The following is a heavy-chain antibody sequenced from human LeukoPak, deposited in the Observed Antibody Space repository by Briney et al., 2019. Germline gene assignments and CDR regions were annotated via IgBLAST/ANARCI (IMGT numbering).Heavy chain of an antibody. V-gene: IGHV1-8*01. CDR1: GYTFTSYD. D-gene: IGHD5-24*01. Sequence: GASVKVSCKASGYTFTSYDINWVRQATGQGPEWMGWMSPNSGNTGYAQKFQGRVTMTRDTSTSTVYMELSSLRSEDTAVYYCARDLGWLQSDYYFDYWGQGTLVTVSS. CDR3: ARDLGWLQSDYYFDY. J-gene: IGHJ4*02. CDR2: MSPNSGNT.